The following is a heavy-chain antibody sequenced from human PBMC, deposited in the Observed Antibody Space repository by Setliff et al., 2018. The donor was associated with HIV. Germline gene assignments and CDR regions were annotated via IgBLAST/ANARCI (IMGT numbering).Heavy chain of an antibody. Sequence: LRLSCAASGFSFSDFVMHWVRQAPGKRLEWVSRISHDGLSTSYADSVKGRFSISRDNAKNTLYLQMNSLSAEDTAVYFCARDLEWLLYDYWGPGTLVTVSS. V-gene: IGHV3-74*01. CDR3: ARDLEWLLYDY. D-gene: IGHD3-3*01. CDR2: ISHDGLST. CDR1: GFSFSDFV. J-gene: IGHJ4*02.